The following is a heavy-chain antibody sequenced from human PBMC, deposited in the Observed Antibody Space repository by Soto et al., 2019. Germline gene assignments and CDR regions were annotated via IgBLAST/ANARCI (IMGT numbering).Heavy chain of an antibody. V-gene: IGHV3-9*01. CDR2: ISWNSGSI. D-gene: IGHD2-21*01. J-gene: IGHJ4*02. CDR1: GFTFDDYA. CDR3: AKDINCGGDCYSGGSSLFDY. Sequence: EVQLVESGGGLVQPGRSLRLSCAASGFTFDDYAMHWVRQAPGKGLEWVSGISWNSGSIGYADSVKGRFTISRENAKNSLYLQMNSLRAEDTALYYCAKDINCGGDCYSGGSSLFDYWGQGTLVTVSS.